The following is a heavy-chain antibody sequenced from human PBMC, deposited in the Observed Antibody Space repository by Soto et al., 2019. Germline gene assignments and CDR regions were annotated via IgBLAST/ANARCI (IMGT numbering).Heavy chain of an antibody. Sequence: PGGSLRLSCAASGFTFSSYAMHWVRQAPGKGLEWVAVISYDGSNKYYADSVKGRFTISRDNSKNTLYLQMNSLRAEDTAVYYCARELSTSCYKHFCYYYYGMDVWGQGTTVTVSS. D-gene: IGHD2-2*02. CDR3: ARELSTSCYKHFCYYYYGMDV. CDR2: ISYDGSNK. V-gene: IGHV3-30-3*01. CDR1: GFTFSSYA. J-gene: IGHJ6*02.